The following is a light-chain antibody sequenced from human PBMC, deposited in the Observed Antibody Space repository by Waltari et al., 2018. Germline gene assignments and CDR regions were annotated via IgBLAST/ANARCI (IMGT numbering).Light chain of an antibody. V-gene: IGKV3-20*01. CDR2: GAS. Sequence: EIVLTQSPGPLSLSPGERATLSCRASQSVSTSYLAWYQQQPGQAPRLLIYGASSRATGIPDRFSGSDSGTDFPLTISRLEPEDFVVYYFQQYGSSPPTFGQGTRVEIK. CDR3: QQYGSSPPT. J-gene: IGKJ1*01. CDR1: QSVSTSY.